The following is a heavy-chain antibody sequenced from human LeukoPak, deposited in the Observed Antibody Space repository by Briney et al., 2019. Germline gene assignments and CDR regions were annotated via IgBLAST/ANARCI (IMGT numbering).Heavy chain of an antibody. CDR1: GGTFSSYA. CDR2: IIPIFGTA. J-gene: IGHJ4*02. V-gene: IGHV1-69*13. Sequence: ASVKVSCKASGGTFSSYAISWVRLAPGQGLEWMGGIIPIFGTANYAQKFQGRVTITADESTSTAYMELSSLRSEDTAVYYCARARSYYDSSGYSLLSPFDYWGQGTLVTVSS. D-gene: IGHD3-22*01. CDR3: ARARSYYDSSGYSLLSPFDY.